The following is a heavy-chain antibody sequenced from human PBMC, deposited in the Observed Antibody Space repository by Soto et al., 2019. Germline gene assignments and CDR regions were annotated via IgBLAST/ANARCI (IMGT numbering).Heavy chain of an antibody. D-gene: IGHD6-13*01. Sequence: EVQLLESGGGLVQPGGSLRLSCEASGFTFSNYAMSWVRQAPGKGLEWVSAIVGGGDSTYYADSVKGRFTISRDNSKNTLHLQMNSLRAEDTAVYFCAKESRGIAPTVTGYWGQGTLVTVSS. CDR2: IVGGGDST. V-gene: IGHV3-23*01. CDR3: AKESRGIAPTVTGY. CDR1: GFTFSNYA. J-gene: IGHJ4*02.